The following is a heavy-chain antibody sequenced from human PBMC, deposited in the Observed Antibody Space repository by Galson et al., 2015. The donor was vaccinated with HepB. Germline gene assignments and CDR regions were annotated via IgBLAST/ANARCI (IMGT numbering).Heavy chain of an antibody. V-gene: IGHV1-69*10. Sequence: SVKVSCKASGGTFSSYAISWVRQAPGQGLEWMGGIIPILGIANYAQKFQGRVTITADKSTSTAYMELSSLRSEDTAVYYCARRRGYWGSYRLYYYYMDVWGKGTTVTVSS. CDR1: GGTFSSYA. J-gene: IGHJ6*03. D-gene: IGHD3-16*02. CDR3: ARRRGYWGSYRLYYYYMDV. CDR2: IIPILGIA.